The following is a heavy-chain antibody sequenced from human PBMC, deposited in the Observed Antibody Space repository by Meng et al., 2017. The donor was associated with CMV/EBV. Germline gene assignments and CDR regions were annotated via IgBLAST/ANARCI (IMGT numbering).Heavy chain of an antibody. D-gene: IGHD1-26*01. V-gene: IGHV1-69*12. CDR2: IIPIFSTA. J-gene: IGHJ5*02. CDR3: EQGYTGP. CDR1: GGTVSSYA. Sequence: QVQLVEAGAGWKKPGSSVKASCKGFGGTVSSYAIGWVRQGRGQGLEWMRGIIPIFSTANYAQKSRGRVTITADESTSAAYMELSSLRSEDTAVYYCEQGYTGPWGQGTLVTVSS.